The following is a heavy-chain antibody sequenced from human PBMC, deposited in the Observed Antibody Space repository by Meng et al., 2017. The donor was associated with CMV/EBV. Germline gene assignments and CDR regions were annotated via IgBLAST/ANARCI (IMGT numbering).Heavy chain of an antibody. CDR1: GGSVSSGSYY. D-gene: IGHD4-23*01. V-gene: IGHV4-61*01. CDR2: IYYSGST. Sequence: TVSGGSVSSGSYYWSWIRQPPGKGLEWIGYIYYSGSTNYNPSLKSRVTISVDTSKNQFSLKLSSVTAADTAVYYCARGDGNSPKGQHWGQGTLVTVSS. CDR3: ARGDGNSPKGQH. J-gene: IGHJ1*01.